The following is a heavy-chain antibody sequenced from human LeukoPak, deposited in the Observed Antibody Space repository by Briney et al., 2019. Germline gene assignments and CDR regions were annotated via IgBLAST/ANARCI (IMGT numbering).Heavy chain of an antibody. D-gene: IGHD5-18*01. CDR1: GCSISSCEYY. J-gene: IGHJ4*02. CDR2: NYYSGDT. Sequence: SQTLSLTCTVSGCSISSCEYYWSWLRPHPGKGREWNGYNYYSGDTYYNPSLKSRVTISVDTSKNQFSLKPSCVPSADTAVYYCARAPRDTNSWYYFDYWGQGTLVSVSS. CDR3: ARAPRDTNSWYYFDY. V-gene: IGHV4-31*02.